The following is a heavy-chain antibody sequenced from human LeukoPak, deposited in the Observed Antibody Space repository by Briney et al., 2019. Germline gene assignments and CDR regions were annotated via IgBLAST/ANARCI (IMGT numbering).Heavy chain of an antibody. D-gene: IGHD6-19*01. CDR3: ARERARGGWNPKGGFDY. CDR2: INHSGST. J-gene: IGHJ4*02. CDR1: GGSFSGYY. Sequence: SETLSLTCAVYGGSFSGYYWSWIRQPPGKGLEWIGEINHSGSTNYNPSLKSRVTISVDTSKNQFSLKLSSVTAADTAVYYCARERARGGWNPKGGFDYWGQGTLVTVSS. V-gene: IGHV4-34*01.